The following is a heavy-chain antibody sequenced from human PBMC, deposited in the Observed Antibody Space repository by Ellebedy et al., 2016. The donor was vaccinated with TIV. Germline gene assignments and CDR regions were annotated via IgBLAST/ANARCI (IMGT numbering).Heavy chain of an antibody. D-gene: IGHD3-9*01. Sequence: AASVKASCKASGYTFTGYYMHWVRQAPGQGLEWMGGLIPILGTSKNADKFQGRVTITADESTGTAYMVLSSLRSEDTALYFCVQAYDVLTAYYSFDYWGQGTLVTVSS. CDR3: VQAYDVLTAYYSFDY. CDR1: GYTFTGYY. J-gene: IGHJ4*02. CDR2: LIPILGTS. V-gene: IGHV1-69*13.